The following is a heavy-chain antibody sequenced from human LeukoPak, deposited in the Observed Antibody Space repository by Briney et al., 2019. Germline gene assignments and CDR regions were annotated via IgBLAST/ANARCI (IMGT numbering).Heavy chain of an antibody. D-gene: IGHD6-13*01. CDR1: GGSISSSSYY. CDR2: IYYSGNT. Sequence: SETLSLTCTVSGGSISSSSYYWGWIRQPPGKGLEWIGNIYYSGNTYYNPSLKSRVTISVDTSKNQFSLKLSSVTAADTAVYYCARGQQLVSDYYYFHMDVWGKGTTVTVSS. V-gene: IGHV4-39*07. CDR3: ARGQQLVSDYYYFHMDV. J-gene: IGHJ6*03.